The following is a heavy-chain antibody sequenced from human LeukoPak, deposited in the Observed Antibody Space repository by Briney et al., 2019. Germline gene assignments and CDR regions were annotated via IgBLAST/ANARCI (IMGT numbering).Heavy chain of an antibody. Sequence: GGSLRLSCAASGFTFDDYAMHWVRQAPGKGLEWVSGISWNSGSIGYADSVKGRFTISRDNSKNTLYLQMNSLRAADTAVYYCAKTTLYYYDSFDYWGQGTPVTVSS. CDR3: AKTTLYYYDSFDY. CDR1: GFTFDDYA. CDR2: ISWNSGSI. V-gene: IGHV3-9*01. D-gene: IGHD3-22*01. J-gene: IGHJ4*02.